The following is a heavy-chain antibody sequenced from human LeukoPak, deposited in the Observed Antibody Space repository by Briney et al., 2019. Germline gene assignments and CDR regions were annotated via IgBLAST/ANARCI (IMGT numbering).Heavy chain of an antibody. J-gene: IGHJ3*01. V-gene: IGHV5-51*01. D-gene: IGHD3-16*01. CDR2: IYPGGSDT. Sequence: GESLKISCVGSRYSFTSYWIGWVRQMPGKGLEWMGIIYPGGSDTRYSPSFQGQVTISADKSITTAYLQWSSLKASDTAMYYCARHAAVSRFGAFDVWGQGTMVTVSS. CDR1: RYSFTSYW. CDR3: ARHAAVSRFGAFDV.